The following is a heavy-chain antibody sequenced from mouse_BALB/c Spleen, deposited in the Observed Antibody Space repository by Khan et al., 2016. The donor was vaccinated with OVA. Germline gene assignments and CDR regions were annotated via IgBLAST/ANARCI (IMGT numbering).Heavy chain of an antibody. CDR2: INSDGYNT. V-gene: IGHV5-6*01. D-gene: IGHD4-1*01. J-gene: IGHJ3*01. CDR1: GFTFSSYG. CDR3: ASHLTGSFAY. Sequence: EVELVESGGDLVKPGGSLRLSCAASGFTFSSYGMSWVRQFPDKRLEWVATINSDGYNTYYPDTVTGRFTISRNNAENTLYLQMSSLKSEDTAIYYCASHLTGSFAYWGQGTLVTVSA.